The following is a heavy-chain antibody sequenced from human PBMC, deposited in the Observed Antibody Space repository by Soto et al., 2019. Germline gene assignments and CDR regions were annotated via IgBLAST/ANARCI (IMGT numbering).Heavy chain of an antibody. V-gene: IGHV4-39*07. J-gene: IGHJ6*03. Sequence: SETLSLTCTVSGGSISSSSYYWGWIRQPPGKGLEWIGSINYSGSTYYNPSLKSRVTISVDTSKNQFSLKLSSVTAADTAVYYCARGRNFYSLYYYYMDVWGKGTTVTVSS. D-gene: IGHD4-4*01. CDR1: GGSISSSSYY. CDR3: ARGRNFYSLYYYYMDV. CDR2: INYSGST.